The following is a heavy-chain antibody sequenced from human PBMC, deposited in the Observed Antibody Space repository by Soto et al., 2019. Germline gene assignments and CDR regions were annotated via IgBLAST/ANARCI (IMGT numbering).Heavy chain of an antibody. CDR3: ARGYCSGGSCYYFYYYGMDV. D-gene: IGHD2-15*01. J-gene: IGHJ6*02. V-gene: IGHV1-69*13. CDR2: IIPIFGTA. Sequence: GASVKVSCKASGGTFSSYAISWVRQAPGQGLEWMGGIIPIFGTANYAQKFQGRVTITADESTSTAYMELSSLRSEDTAVYYCARGYCSGGSCYYFYYYGMDVWGQGTTVTVSS. CDR1: GGTFSSYA.